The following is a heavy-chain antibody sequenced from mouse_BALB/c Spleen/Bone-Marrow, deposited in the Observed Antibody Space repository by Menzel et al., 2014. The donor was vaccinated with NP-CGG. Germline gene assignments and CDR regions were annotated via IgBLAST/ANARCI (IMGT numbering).Heavy chain of an antibody. CDR3: ARLNYYGNLFV. CDR2: INPDSSTI. D-gene: IGHD1-1*01. J-gene: IGHJ1*01. V-gene: IGHV4-1*02. Sequence: EVKLMEFGGGLVQPGGSLKLSCAASGFYFSRYWMSWVRQAPGKGLEWIAEINPDSSTINYTPSLKDKFIISRDNAKNTLYMQMNKVRSEDTDLYYCARLNYYGNLFVWGAGTTVTVSS. CDR1: GFYFSRYW.